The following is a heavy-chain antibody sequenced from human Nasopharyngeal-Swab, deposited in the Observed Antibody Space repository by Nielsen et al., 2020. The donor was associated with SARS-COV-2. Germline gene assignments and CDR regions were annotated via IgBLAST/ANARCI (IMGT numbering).Heavy chain of an antibody. CDR2: ISGSGGST. J-gene: IGHJ4*02. V-gene: IGHV3-23*01. Sequence: GGSLRLSCAASGFTFSSYAMSGVRKAPGKGLEWVPAISGSGGSTYYAASVKGRFTISRDNSKNTLYLQMNSLRAEDTAVYYCAKWSWGAKPVDYWGQGTLVTVSS. CDR1: GFTFSSYA. CDR3: AKWSWGAKPVDY. D-gene: IGHD1-26*01.